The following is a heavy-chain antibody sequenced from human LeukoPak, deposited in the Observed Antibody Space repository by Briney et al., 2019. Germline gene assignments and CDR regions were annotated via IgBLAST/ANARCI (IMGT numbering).Heavy chain of an antibody. CDR2: IKSDGSDI. CDR1: GFAFSNYW. CDR3: VRGQTIDY. Sequence: GGSLRLSCTTSGFAFSNYWMYWVRQAPGKGLVWVSRIKSDGSDIIYTDSVAGRFTISRDKGKNTVYLQMNSLRDEDTAVYYCVRGQTIDYWGEGALVTVSS. V-gene: IGHV3-74*01. D-gene: IGHD3-3*01. J-gene: IGHJ4*02.